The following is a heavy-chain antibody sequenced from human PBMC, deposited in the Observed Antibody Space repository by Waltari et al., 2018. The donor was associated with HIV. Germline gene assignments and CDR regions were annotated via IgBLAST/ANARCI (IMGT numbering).Heavy chain of an antibody. CDR1: GFTFDDYA. CDR3: AKDILYGSGSYIDDFYYVMDV. CDR2: ISWNSGNI. Sequence: GLVQPGRSLRLSCAASGFTFDDYAMHWVRQAPGKGLEWVSGISWNSGNINYADSVKGRFTISRDNAKNSLYLQLNSLRAEDTALYYCAKDILYGSGSYIDDFYYVMDVWGQGTTVTVSS. J-gene: IGHJ6*02. D-gene: IGHD3-10*01. V-gene: IGHV3-9*01.